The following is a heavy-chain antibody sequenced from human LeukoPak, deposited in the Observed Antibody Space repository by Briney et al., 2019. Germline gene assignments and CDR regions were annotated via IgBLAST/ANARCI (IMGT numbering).Heavy chain of an antibody. CDR2: INHSGST. CDR3: ARDSVGATDDAFDI. D-gene: IGHD1-26*01. V-gene: IGHV4-34*01. Sequence: PSETLSLTCAVYGGSFSGYYWSWIRQPPGKGLEWIGEINHSGSTNYNPSLKSRVTISVDTSKNQFSLKLSSVSAADTAVYYCARDSVGATDDAFDIWGQGTMVTVSS. CDR1: GGSFSGYY. J-gene: IGHJ3*02.